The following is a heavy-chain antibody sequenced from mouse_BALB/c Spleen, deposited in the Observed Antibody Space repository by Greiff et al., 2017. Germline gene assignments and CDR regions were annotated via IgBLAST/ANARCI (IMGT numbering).Heavy chain of an antibody. D-gene: IGHD2-13*01. Sequence: DVKLVESGGGLVQPGGSLKLSCAASGFTFSSYTMSWVRQTPEKRLEWVAYISNGGGSTYYPDTVKGRFTISRDNAKNTLYLQMSSLKSEDTAMYYCARGDYFDYWGQGTTLTVSS. CDR3: ARGDYFDY. CDR2: ISNGGGST. CDR1: GFTFSSYT. V-gene: IGHV5-12-2*01. J-gene: IGHJ2*01.